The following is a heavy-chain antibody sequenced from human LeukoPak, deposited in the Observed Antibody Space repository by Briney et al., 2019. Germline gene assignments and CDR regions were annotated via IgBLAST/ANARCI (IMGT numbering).Heavy chain of an antibody. D-gene: IGHD5-18*01. V-gene: IGHV1-2*02. CDR3: ARPIRGYSYGYGY. J-gene: IGHJ4*02. Sequence: GASVKVSCKASGYTFTGYYMHWVRQAPGQGLEWMGWINPNSGGTNYAQKFQGRVTMTRDTSISTAYMELSRLRSDDTAVYYCARPIRGYSYGYGYWGQGTLVTVSS. CDR2: INPNSGGT. CDR1: GYTFTGYY.